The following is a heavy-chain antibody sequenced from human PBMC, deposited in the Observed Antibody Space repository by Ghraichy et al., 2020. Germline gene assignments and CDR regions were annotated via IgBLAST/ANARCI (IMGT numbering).Heavy chain of an antibody. CDR2: INPNSGGT. D-gene: IGHD3-3*01. CDR3: ARDGKITRRFWSGYPDLYYYYYGMDV. J-gene: IGHJ6*02. CDR1: GYTFTGYY. Sequence: ASVKVSCKASGYTFTGYYMHWVRQAPGQGLEWMGWINPNSGGTNYAQKFQGRVTMTRDTSISTAYMELSRLRSDDTAVYYCARDGKITRRFWSGYPDLYYYYYGMDVWGQGTTVTVSS. V-gene: IGHV1-2*02.